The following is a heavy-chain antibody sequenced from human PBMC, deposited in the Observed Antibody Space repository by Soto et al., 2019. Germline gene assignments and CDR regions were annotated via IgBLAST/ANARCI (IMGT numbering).Heavy chain of an antibody. CDR3: AKPRGIVATGRLCRGFDY. J-gene: IGHJ4*02. V-gene: IGHV3-23*01. CDR1: GFTFSSYA. D-gene: IGHD5-12*01. Sequence: EVQLLESGGGLVQPGGSLRLSCAASGFTFSSYAMSWVRQAPGKGLEWVSAISGSGGSTYYADSVKGRCTISRDNAKNPLYLQMNSLRAEDTAVYYCAKPRGIVATGRLCRGFDYWGQGTLVTVSS. CDR2: ISGSGGST.